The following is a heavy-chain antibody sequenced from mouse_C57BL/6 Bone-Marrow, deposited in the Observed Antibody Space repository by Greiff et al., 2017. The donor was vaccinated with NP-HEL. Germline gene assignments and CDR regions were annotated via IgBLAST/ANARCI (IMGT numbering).Heavy chain of an antibody. Sequence: QVQLKQPGAELVRPGSSVKLSCKASGYTFTSYWMHWVKQRPIQGLEWIGNIDPSDSETHYNQKFKDKATLTVDKSSSTAYMQLSSLTSEDSAVYYCARSPSWFYAMDYWGQGTSVTVSS. CDR1: GYTFTSYW. CDR3: ARSPSWFYAMDY. V-gene: IGHV1-52*01. J-gene: IGHJ4*01. CDR2: IDPSDSET. D-gene: IGHD2-2*01.